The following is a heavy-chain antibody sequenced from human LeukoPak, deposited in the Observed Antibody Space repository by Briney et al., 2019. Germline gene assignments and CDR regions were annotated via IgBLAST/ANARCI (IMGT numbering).Heavy chain of an antibody. D-gene: IGHD3-22*01. Sequence: PGGSLRLSCAASGFTFSSYAMSWVRQAPGKGLEWVSAISGSGGSTYYADSVKGRFTISRDNSKNTLYLQMNSLRAEDTAVYYCAKVNGYYYDSSHGTGEYYFDYWGQGTLVTVSS. CDR1: GFTFSSYA. CDR2: ISGSGGST. J-gene: IGHJ4*02. V-gene: IGHV3-23*01. CDR3: AKVNGYYYDSSHGTGEYYFDY.